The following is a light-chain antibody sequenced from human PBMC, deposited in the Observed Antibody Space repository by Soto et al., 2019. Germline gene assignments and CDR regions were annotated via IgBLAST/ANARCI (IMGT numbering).Light chain of an antibody. CDR3: QQYKT. V-gene: IGKV3-15*01. CDR2: GAS. Sequence: IVMTQSSATLSVSPGXRATLSCTASQSVSSNLAWYQQKPGQAPRLLIYGASTRATGIPARFSGSGSGTEFTLTISSLHSEDFAVYYCQQYKTFGQGTKVDIK. J-gene: IGKJ1*01. CDR1: QSVSSN.